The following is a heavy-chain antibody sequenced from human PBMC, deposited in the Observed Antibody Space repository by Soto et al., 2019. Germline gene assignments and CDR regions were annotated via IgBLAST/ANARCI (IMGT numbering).Heavy chain of an antibody. J-gene: IGHJ3*02. CDR3: ARGQTYYYDNSAYDAFDI. Sequence: PGGSLRLSCVGSGFTFGSYSLNWVRQAPWKGLEWVSYISSSSRTIYYADSVKGRFTISRDNAKNSLYVQMNSLRAEDTAVYYCARGQTYYYDNSAYDAFDIWGQGTMVTVSS. D-gene: IGHD3-22*01. CDR2: ISSSSRTI. V-gene: IGHV3-48*01. CDR1: GFTFGSYS.